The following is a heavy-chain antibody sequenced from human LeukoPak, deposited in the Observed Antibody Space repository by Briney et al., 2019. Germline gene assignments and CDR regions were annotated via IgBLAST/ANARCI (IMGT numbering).Heavy chain of an antibody. V-gene: IGHV3-21*01. Sequence: GGSLRLSCAASGFTFSTYSMNWVRQAPGKGLEWVPSISSGTSYIYYADSVEGRFTISRDNAKNSLYLQMNSLRAEDTAVYYCARVTTGAFDIWGQGTMVTVSS. CDR3: ARVTTGAFDI. J-gene: IGHJ3*02. D-gene: IGHD1-1*01. CDR2: ISSGTSYI. CDR1: GFTFSTYS.